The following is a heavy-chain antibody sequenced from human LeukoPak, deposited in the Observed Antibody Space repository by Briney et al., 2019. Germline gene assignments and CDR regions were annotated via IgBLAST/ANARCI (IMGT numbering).Heavy chain of an antibody. J-gene: IGHJ5*02. Sequence: PGGSLRLSCAASGFTFSNHWMSWVRQAPGKGLEWLANVKQDGSEKHYVDSVKGRFTISRDNAKNSLYLQMNGLSAEDTAVYYCARGGLRYFARWGQGTLVTVSS. CDR1: GFTFSNHW. CDR2: VKQDGSEK. V-gene: IGHV3-7*04. D-gene: IGHD3-16*01. CDR3: ARGGLRYFAR.